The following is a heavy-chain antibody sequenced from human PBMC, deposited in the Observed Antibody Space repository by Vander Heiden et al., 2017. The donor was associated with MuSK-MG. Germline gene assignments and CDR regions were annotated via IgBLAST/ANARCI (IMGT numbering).Heavy chain of an antibody. CDR3: ARSQSGVAVAGPDY. CDR1: GFTFSSYV. D-gene: IGHD6-19*01. Sequence: QVQLVESGGGVAQPGRSLRLSCSASGFTFSSYVMYWVGQAPGKGLEWVAILWYDGSNQYYADSVKGRFTISRDNSKNTLFLQMNSLRAEDTAVYYCARSQSGVAVAGPDYWGQGTLVTVSS. V-gene: IGHV3-33*01. J-gene: IGHJ4*02. CDR2: LWYDGSNQ.